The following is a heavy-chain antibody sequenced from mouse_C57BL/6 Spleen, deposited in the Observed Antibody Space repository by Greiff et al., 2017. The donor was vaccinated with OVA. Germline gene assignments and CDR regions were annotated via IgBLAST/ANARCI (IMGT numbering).Heavy chain of an antibody. CDR2: ISYDGSN. J-gene: IGHJ2*01. Sequence: EVQVVESGPGLVKPSQSLSLTCSVTGYSITSGYYWNWIRQFPGNKLEWMGYISYDGSNNYNPSLKNRISITRDTSKNQFFLKLNSVTTEDTATYYCSYFDYWGQGTTLTVSS. CDR1: GYSITSGYY. CDR3: SYFDY. V-gene: IGHV3-6*01.